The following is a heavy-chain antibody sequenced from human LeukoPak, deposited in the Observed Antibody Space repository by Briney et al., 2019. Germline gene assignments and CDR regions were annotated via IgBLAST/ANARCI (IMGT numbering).Heavy chain of an antibody. CDR3: ARLHDYGDYFDY. CDR1: GYTFTSCD. J-gene: IGHJ4*02. D-gene: IGHD4-17*01. CDR2: MNPNSGNT. V-gene: IGHV1-8*01. Sequence: ASVKVSCKASGYTFTSCDINWVRQATGQGLEWMGWMNPNSGNTGYAQKFQGRVTMTRNTSISTAYMELSSLRSEDTAVYYCARLHDYGDYFDYWGQGTLVTVSS.